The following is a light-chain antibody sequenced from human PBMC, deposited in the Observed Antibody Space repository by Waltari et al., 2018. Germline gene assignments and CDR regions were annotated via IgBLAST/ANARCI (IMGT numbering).Light chain of an antibody. CDR2: GAS. Sequence: EIVLTPSPGTLSFSPEARAPLSCSASQSVSRTLAWYQQKPGQAPKLLIYGASIRATGIPDRFTGSGSGTDFSLTISSLEPEDFAIYFCQHYVRLPATFGQGTKVEIK. CDR1: QSVSRT. J-gene: IGKJ1*01. CDR3: QHYVRLPAT. V-gene: IGKV3-20*01.